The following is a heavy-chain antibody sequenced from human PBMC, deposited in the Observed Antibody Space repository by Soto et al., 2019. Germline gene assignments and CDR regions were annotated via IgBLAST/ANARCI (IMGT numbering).Heavy chain of an antibody. V-gene: IGHV4-59*01. J-gene: IGHJ4*02. CDR1: GCSISSYG. Sequence: PSETLSLTCTVSGCSISSYGWSWIRQPPGKGLEWIGYIYYSGSTNYNPSLKSRVTISVDTSKNQFSLKLSSVTAADTAVYYCARARDIVVVPAAIPAFDYWGQGTLVTVSS. CDR2: IYYSGST. CDR3: ARARDIVVVPAAIPAFDY. D-gene: IGHD2-2*02.